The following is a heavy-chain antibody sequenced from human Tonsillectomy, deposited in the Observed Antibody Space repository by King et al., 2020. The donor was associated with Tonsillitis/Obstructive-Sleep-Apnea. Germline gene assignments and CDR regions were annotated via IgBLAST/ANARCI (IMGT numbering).Heavy chain of an antibody. J-gene: IGHJ4*02. CDR3: ARMARGIVVDAFLDF. D-gene: IGHD3-22*01. Sequence: VQLQESGPGLVKPSDTLSLTCAVSGYSISSSNWWCWIRQPPEKVLEWIGYIYSSRITYYNPSLKSLVTMSVDTSKNQFSLKLSFVTAVDTAVYYCARMARGIVVDAFLDFWGQGTLVTVSS. CDR2: IYSSRIT. V-gene: IGHV4-28*01. CDR1: GYSISSSNW.